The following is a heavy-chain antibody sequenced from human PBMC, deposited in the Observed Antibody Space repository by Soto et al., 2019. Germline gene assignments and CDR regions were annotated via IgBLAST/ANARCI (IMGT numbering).Heavy chain of an antibody. J-gene: IGHJ4*02. CDR1: GYTFTSYA. V-gene: IGHV1-3*05. CDR2: INAGNGNT. D-gene: IGHD3-22*01. CDR3: ARDRDSSGYYYVDY. Sequence: QVQLVQSGAEEKKPGASVKVSCKASGYTFTSYAMHWVRQAPGQRLEWMGWINAGNGNTKYSQKFQGRGTITRDTSASTAYMELSSLRSEDTAVYYCARDRDSSGYYYVDYWGQGTLVTVSS.